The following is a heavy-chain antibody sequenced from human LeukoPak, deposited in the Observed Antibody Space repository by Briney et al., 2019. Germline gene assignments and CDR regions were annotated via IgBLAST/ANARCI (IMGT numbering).Heavy chain of an antibody. CDR1: GGSISTNY. Sequence: SETLSLTCTVSGGSISTNYWSWIRQPPGKGLEWIGFVRSGGSTNYNPSLKSRVTISVDTSKNQFSLKLSSVTAADTAVYYCARDVTPATVWGQGTLVTV. J-gene: IGHJ4*02. CDR2: VRSGGST. D-gene: IGHD3-16*01. V-gene: IGHV4-59*01. CDR3: ARDVTPATV.